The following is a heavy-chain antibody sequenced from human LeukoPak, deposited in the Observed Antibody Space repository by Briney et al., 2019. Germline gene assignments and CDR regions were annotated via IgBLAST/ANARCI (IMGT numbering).Heavy chain of an antibody. D-gene: IGHD5-24*01. Sequence: PGGSLRLSCAASGIAFSSYWMSWVRQAPGKGLEGVANIKQDGSEKYYVDSVKGRFTISRDNAKNSLYLQMNSLRAEDTAVYYCARPRWLQSPFDYWGQGTLVTVSS. CDR2: IKQDGSEK. V-gene: IGHV3-7*01. CDR1: GIAFSSYW. CDR3: ARPRWLQSPFDY. J-gene: IGHJ4*02.